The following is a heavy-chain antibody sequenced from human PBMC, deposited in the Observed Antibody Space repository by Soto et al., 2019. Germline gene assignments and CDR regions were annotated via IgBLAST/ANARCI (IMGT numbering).Heavy chain of an antibody. V-gene: IGHV4-4*02. CDR1: GVSISSGKW. Sequence: QVQLQESGPGLVKPSGTLSLTCTISGVSISSGKWWSWVRQPPGEGLEWIGEIFLTGNTDYKPSLKSRVSILVDKSKNQFSLNLDSVTAADTAVYYCARNLFDSRGYPPEVWGQGILVTVSS. CDR3: ARNLFDSRGYPPEV. D-gene: IGHD3-22*01. CDR2: IFLTGNT. J-gene: IGHJ4*02.